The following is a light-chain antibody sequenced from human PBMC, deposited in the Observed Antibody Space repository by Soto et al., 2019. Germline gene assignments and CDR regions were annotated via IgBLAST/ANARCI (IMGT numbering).Light chain of an antibody. CDR3: ETWDTNTRV. CDR2: LEGSGSY. CDR1: SGHSSYI. Sequence: QSVLTQSSSASASLGTSVKLTCTLSSGHSSYIIAWHQQQPGKAPRYLMKLEGSGSYNKGSGVPDRFSGSSSGADRYLTISNLQSEDEADYYCETWDTNTRVFGGGTKHTVL. J-gene: IGLJ3*02. V-gene: IGLV4-60*03.